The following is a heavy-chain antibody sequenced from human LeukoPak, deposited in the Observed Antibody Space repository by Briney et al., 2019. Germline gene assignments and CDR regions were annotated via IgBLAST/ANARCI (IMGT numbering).Heavy chain of an antibody. Sequence: SETLSLTCTVSGGSISSYYWSWIRQPAGKGLEWIGRIYTSGSTSYNSSLKSRVTMSVDTSKNQFSLKLSSVTAADTAVYYCARDLGGYNYGYSLDYWGQETLVSVSS. J-gene: IGHJ4*02. CDR2: IYTSGST. CDR3: ARDLGGYNYGYSLDY. CDR1: GGSISSYY. D-gene: IGHD5-18*01. V-gene: IGHV4-4*07.